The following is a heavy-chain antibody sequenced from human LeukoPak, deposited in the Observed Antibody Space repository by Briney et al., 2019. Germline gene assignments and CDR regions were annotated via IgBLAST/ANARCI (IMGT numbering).Heavy chain of an antibody. CDR3: ARYRRVTHIQVDALDI. J-gene: IGHJ3*02. V-gene: IGHV4-61*01. Sequence: SETLSLTCTVSGGSVISGSYYWSWIRQPPGEGLEWIGSIYYTGGPTNYNPSLKNRVTISVDTSKNQFSLKLTSVTAADTAVYYCARYRRVTHIQVDALDIWGQGAMVTVSS. CDR2: IYYTGGPT. D-gene: IGHD5-18*01. CDR1: GGSVISGSYY.